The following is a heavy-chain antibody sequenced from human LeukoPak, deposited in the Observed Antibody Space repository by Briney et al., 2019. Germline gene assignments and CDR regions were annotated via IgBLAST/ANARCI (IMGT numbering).Heavy chain of an antibody. V-gene: IGHV4-38-2*02. CDR3: ARDSSGIAAAGRARNAFDI. CDR2: IYHSGST. D-gene: IGHD6-13*01. Sequence: SETLSLTCTVSGYSISSGYYWGWIRQPPAKGLEWIGSIYHSGSTYYNPSLKSRVTISVDTSKNQFSLKLSSVTAADTAVYYCARDSSGIAAAGRARNAFDIWGQGTMVTVSS. CDR1: GYSISSGYY. J-gene: IGHJ3*02.